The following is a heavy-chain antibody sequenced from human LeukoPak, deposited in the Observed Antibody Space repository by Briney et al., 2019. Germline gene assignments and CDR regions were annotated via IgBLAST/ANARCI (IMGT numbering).Heavy chain of an antibody. CDR2: IYYSGST. V-gene: IGHV4-39*07. D-gene: IGHD4-11*01. CDR3: ARGNMWDYRRYYYYMDV. Sequence: SETLSLTCTVSGDSISSSSYYWGWIRQPPGKGLEWIGSIYYSGSTYYNPSLKSRVTISVDTSKNQFSLKLNSVTAADTAIYYCARGNMWDYRRYYYYMDVWGKGTTVTVSS. CDR1: GDSISSSSYY. J-gene: IGHJ6*03.